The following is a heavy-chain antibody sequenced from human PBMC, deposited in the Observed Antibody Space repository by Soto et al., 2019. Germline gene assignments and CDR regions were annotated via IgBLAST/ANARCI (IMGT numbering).Heavy chain of an antibody. J-gene: IGHJ5*02. D-gene: IGHD1-1*01. CDR1: GASISGFY. CDR2: IYATGTT. CDR3: VRDGKKTLRDWFDP. Sequence: SETLSLTCTVSGASISGFYWSWIRKSAGKGLEWIGRIYATGTTDYNPSLKSRVMMSVDTSKKQFSLTLRSVTGAVTAVYYCVRDGKKTLRDWFDPWGQEISVTVS. V-gene: IGHV4-4*07.